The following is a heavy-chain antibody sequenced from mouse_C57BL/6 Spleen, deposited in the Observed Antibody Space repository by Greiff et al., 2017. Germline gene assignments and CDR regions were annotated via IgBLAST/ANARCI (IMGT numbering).Heavy chain of an antibody. D-gene: IGHD2-1*01. V-gene: IGHV5S21*01. J-gene: IGHJ3*01. CDR3: ACYYGNWRGFAY. CDR1: GFTFSSYA. CDR2: ISSGGDYI. Sequence: EVQWVESGEGLVKPGGSLKLSCAASGFTFSSYAMSWVRQTPEKRLEWVAYISSGGDYIYYADTVKGRFTISRDNARNTLYLQMSSLKSEDTAMYYCACYYGNWRGFAYWGQGTLVTVSA.